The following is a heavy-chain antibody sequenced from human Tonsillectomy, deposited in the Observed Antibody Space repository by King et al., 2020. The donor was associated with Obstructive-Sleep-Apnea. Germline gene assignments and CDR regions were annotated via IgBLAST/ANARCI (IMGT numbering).Heavy chain of an antibody. CDR2: IILMLGTT. CDR3: ARELGYTGNYFDY. D-gene: IGHD1-26*01. J-gene: IGHJ4*02. Sequence: QLVQSGAEVKKPGSSVKVSCKASGGTFSDYAFSWVRQAPGQGLEWMGGIILMLGTTNYAQKFQGRVTITADEFTSTVYMELSSLRPEDTAFYYCARELGYTGNYFDYWGQGTLVTVSS. V-gene: IGHV1-69*11. CDR1: GGTFSDYA.